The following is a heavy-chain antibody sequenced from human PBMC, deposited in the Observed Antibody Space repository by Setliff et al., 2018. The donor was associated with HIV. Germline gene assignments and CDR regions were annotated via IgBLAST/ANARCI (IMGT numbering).Heavy chain of an antibody. V-gene: IGHV2-70*16. J-gene: IGHJ4*02. Sequence: TLSLTCSVSGGSFSSISYSWAWIRQPPGKALEWLARIDWEDDKFYSTSLKTRLSISKDTSKNQVVLTMTNMDPADTATYYCARTSGPASKLDYWGQGILVTVSS. CDR3: ARTSGPASKLDY. D-gene: IGHD2-8*02. CDR1: GGSFSSISYS. CDR2: IDWEDDK.